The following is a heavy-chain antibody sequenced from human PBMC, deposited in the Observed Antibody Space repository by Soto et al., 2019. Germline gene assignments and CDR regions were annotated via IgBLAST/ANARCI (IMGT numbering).Heavy chain of an antibody. Sequence: GGSLRLSCAASGFTFSSYGMHWVRQAPGKGLEWVAVIWYDGSNKYYADSVKGRFTISRDNSKNTLYLQMNSLRAEDTAVYYCARAKIKRTLVYYFDYWGQGTLVTVSS. J-gene: IGHJ4*02. CDR3: ARAKIKRTLVYYFDY. CDR2: IWYDGSNK. CDR1: GFTFSSYG. V-gene: IGHV3-33*01.